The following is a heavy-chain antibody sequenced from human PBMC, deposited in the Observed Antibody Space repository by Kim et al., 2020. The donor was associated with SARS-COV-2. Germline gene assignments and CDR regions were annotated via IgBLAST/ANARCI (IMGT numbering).Heavy chain of an antibody. CDR3: ARDRVVVVPAAIYGMDV. CDR1: GGTFSSYA. V-gene: IGHV1-69*13. Sequence: SVKVSCKASGGTFSSYAISWVRQAPGQGLEWMGGIIPIFGTANYAQKFQGRVTSTADESTSTAYMELSSLRSEDTAVYYCARDRVVVVPAAIYGMDVWGQGTTVTFSS. CDR2: IIPIFGTA. D-gene: IGHD2-2*01. J-gene: IGHJ6*02.